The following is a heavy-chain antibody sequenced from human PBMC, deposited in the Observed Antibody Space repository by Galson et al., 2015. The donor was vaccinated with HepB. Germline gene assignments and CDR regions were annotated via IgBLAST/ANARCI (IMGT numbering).Heavy chain of an antibody. CDR1: GFTFDGYA. CDR2: ISDSGTET. V-gene: IGHV3-23*01. D-gene: IGHD2-2*02. Sequence: SLRLSCAASGFTFDGYAMSWVRQAPGKGLQWVSGISDSGTETDYADSMKGRFTISRDNSKNTLYLQMDSLRVEDTAVYYCAKGMFCGSISYYRRHDYWGQGSLVTVSS. J-gene: IGHJ4*02. CDR3: AKGMFCGSISYYRRHDY.